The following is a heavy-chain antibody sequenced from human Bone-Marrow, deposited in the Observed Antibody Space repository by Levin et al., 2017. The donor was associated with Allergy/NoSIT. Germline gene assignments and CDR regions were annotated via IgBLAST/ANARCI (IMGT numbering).Heavy chain of an antibody. Sequence: PGGSLRLSCIASGFIFSSFAMSWVRQAPGKGLEWVSSVSDSGGRTWYADSVKGRFTVSRDNSNNTVFLQMTSLRGEDTAIYYCAKDQSKHLATIRRDWFDPWGQGTLVAVSS. CDR3: AKDQSKHLATIRRDWFDP. CDR1: GFIFSSFA. CDR2: VSDSGGRT. D-gene: IGHD2-21*01. J-gene: IGHJ5*02. V-gene: IGHV3-23*01.